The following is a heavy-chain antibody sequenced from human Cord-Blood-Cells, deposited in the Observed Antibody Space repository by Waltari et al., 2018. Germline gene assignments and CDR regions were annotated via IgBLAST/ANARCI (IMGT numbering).Heavy chain of an antibody. CDR1: GYTFTSYG. CDR2: SRGYNGNT. CDR3: ARDSSSWYAFDI. J-gene: IGHJ3*02. Sequence: QVQLVQSGAEVKKPGASVKVSCKASGYTFTSYGISWVRQAPGQGLEGMGWSRGYNGNTNCGQKLQGRVTMTTDTSTRTAYMERRSLRSDDTAVYYCARDSSSWYAFDIWGQGTMVTVSS. V-gene: IGHV1-18*01. D-gene: IGHD6-13*01.